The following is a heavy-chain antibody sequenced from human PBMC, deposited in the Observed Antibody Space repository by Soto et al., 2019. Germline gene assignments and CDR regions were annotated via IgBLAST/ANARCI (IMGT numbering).Heavy chain of an antibody. CDR2: IHNSGSP. D-gene: IGHD3-10*01. CDR3: ASMGYHYGSGSYPLDY. CDR1: GASIYNGGYF. Sequence: PSETLSLTCSVSGASIYNGGYFWSWIRQSPGKGLEWIGHIHNSGSPYNNPSLKSRVTISLDTSKNQFSLNLRSVTAADTAVYYCASMGYHYGSGSYPLDYWGQGTLVTVSS. V-gene: IGHV4-30-4*01. J-gene: IGHJ4*02.